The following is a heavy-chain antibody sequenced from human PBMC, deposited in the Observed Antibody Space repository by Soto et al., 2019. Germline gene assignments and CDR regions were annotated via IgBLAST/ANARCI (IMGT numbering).Heavy chain of an antibody. D-gene: IGHD3-3*01. Sequence: ASVKVSCKASGYTFTSYAMHWLRQAPGQRLEWMGWINAGNGNTKYSQKFQGRVTITRDTSASTAYMELSSLRSEDTAVYYCAREQEGITIFGVVINGMDVWGQGTTVTVSS. CDR3: AREQEGITIFGVVINGMDV. V-gene: IGHV1-3*01. J-gene: IGHJ6*02. CDR1: GYTFTSYA. CDR2: INAGNGNT.